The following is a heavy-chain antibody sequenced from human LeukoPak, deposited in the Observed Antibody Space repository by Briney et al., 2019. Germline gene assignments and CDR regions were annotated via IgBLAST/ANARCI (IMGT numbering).Heavy chain of an antibody. CDR1: GYSFTSYW. J-gene: IGHJ5*02. Sequence: GESLQISCKASGYSFTSYWIGCVRQMPGKGLEGMGIIYPGDSDTRYNPYFQGQVTISADKSISTAYLQRSSLKASDTAMYYCARQIGSYSTSRFDPWGQGSLVTVSS. V-gene: IGHV5-51*01. CDR3: ARQIGSYSTSRFDP. D-gene: IGHD1-26*01. CDR2: IYPGDSDT.